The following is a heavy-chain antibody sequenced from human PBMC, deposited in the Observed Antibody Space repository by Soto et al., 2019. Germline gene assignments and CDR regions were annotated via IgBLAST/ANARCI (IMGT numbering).Heavy chain of an antibody. Sequence: GGSPRLSCAASGFTVCRYNMFWVRRDPGKGLEWVALVSYDGRNKNQGDSVKGRFTISRDNSKKTLYLQMNSLRIEDTAVYYCARVPGYCSGGSCYGDYYNGMDVWGPGTTVTVSS. CDR1: GFTVCRYN. V-gene: IGHV3-30*04. CDR3: ARVPGYCSGGSCYGDYYNGMDV. CDR2: VSYDGRNK. J-gene: IGHJ6*02. D-gene: IGHD2-15*01.